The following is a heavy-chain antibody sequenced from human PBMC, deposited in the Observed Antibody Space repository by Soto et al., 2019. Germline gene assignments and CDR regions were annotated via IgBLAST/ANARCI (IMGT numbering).Heavy chain of an antibody. CDR1: GFTFSSYA. V-gene: IGHV3-30*04. Sequence: QVQLVESGGGVVQPGRSLRLSCAASGFTFSSYAMHWVRQAPGKGLEWVAVMSFDGSNKYYADSVKGRFTISRDNSRNTLYLQMNSLRAEDTAVSYCARDAVPSYFDYWGQGSLVTVSS. J-gene: IGHJ4*02. CDR3: ARDAVPSYFDY. CDR2: MSFDGSNK.